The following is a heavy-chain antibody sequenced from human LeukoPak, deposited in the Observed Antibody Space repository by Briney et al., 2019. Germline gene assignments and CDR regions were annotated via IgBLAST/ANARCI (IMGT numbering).Heavy chain of an antibody. V-gene: IGHV4-39*07. CDR2: IYYSGST. CDR3: ARDIHVQQLVRFRYYYYYMDV. J-gene: IGHJ6*03. D-gene: IGHD6-13*01. CDR1: GGSISSSSYY. Sequence: SETLSLTCTVSGGSISSSSYYWGWIRQPPGKGLEWIGSIYYSGSTYYNPSLKSRVTISVDTSKNQFSLKLSSVTAADTAVYYCARDIHVQQLVRFRYYYYYMDVWGKGTTVTVSS.